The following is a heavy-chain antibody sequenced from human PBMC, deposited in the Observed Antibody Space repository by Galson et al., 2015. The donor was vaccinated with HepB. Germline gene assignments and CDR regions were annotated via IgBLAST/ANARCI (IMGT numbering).Heavy chain of an antibody. J-gene: IGHJ4*02. CDR3: ATAPPSLRYFDWYSTGFDY. D-gene: IGHD3-9*01. CDR1: GYTLTELS. Sequence: KVSCKVSGYTLTELSMHWVRQAPGKGLEWMGGFDPEDGETIYAQEFQGRVTMTEDTSTDTAYMELSSLRSEDTAVYYCATAPPSLRYFDWYSTGFDYWGQGTLVTVSS. CDR2: FDPEDGET. V-gene: IGHV1-24*01.